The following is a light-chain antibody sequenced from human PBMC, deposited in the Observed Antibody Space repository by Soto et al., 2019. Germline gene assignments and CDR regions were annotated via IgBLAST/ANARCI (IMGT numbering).Light chain of an antibody. CDR3: MQVLQSPST. Sequence: DIVMTQSPLSLPVTPGEPASVSXRSSLSLLLSHGYHYLSWXLQKQGXPPHXXXDLXSNRASGGPDRFSGSGSATDFTLKISRVEAEYVGVYYCMQVLQSPSTFGQGTRLDIK. J-gene: IGKJ5*01. CDR1: LSLLLSHGYHY. CDR2: LXS. V-gene: IGKV2-28*01.